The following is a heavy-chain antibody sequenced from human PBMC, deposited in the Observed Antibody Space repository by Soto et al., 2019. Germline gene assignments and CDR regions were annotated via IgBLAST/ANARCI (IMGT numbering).Heavy chain of an antibody. V-gene: IGHV4-4*02. CDR2: IYHSGST. CDR3: ATLPPRIVVVVLPIPS. D-gene: IGHD2-15*01. CDR1: GDSISRSYW. Sequence: SETLSLTCAVSGDSISRSYWWSWVRQFPGKGLEWIGEIYHSGSTIYNPSLQSRVTLSVDKSKNEFSLKMSSVTAADTAVYYCATLPPRIVVVVLPIPSWGQGTLVTVSS. J-gene: IGHJ4*02.